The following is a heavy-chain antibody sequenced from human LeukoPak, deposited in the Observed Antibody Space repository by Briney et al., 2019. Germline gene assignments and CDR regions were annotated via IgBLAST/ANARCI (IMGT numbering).Heavy chain of an antibody. Sequence: SVKVSCKASGGTFSSYAISWVRQAPGQGLEWMGGIIPIFGTANYAQKFQGRVTITTDESTSTAYMELSSLRSEDTAVYYCAVMFVDTAMEADYWGQGTLVTVSS. J-gene: IGHJ4*02. V-gene: IGHV1-69*05. CDR3: AVMFVDTAMEADY. D-gene: IGHD5-18*01. CDR1: GGTFSSYA. CDR2: IIPIFGTA.